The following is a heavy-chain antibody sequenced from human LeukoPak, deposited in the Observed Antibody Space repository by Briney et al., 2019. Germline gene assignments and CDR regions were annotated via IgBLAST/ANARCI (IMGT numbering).Heavy chain of an antibody. J-gene: IGHJ3*02. CDR3: ARTIAVAGTRIAFDI. D-gene: IGHD6-19*01. CDR2: IYPGDSDT. CDR1: GYSFTSYW. Sequence: KAGESLKISCKGSGYSFTSYWIGWVRQMPGKGLEWMGIIYPGDSDTRYSPSFQGQVTISADKSISTAYLQWSSLKASDTAMYYCARTIAVAGTRIAFDIWGQGTMVTVSS. V-gene: IGHV5-51*01.